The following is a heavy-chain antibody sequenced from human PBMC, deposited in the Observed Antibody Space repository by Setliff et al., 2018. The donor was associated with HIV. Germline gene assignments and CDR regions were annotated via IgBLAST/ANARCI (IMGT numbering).Heavy chain of an antibody. CDR3: AGPRGDEAFDI. Sequence: SVKVSCKASGGTSSTHAMNWVRQAPGQGLEWMGQIIPILDITTCAQQLQGRVTITADESTSTFYMELSSLRSADMAVYYCAGPRGDEAFDIWGQGTQVTVSS. J-gene: IGHJ3*02. D-gene: IGHD3-10*01. CDR1: GGTSSTHA. CDR2: IIPILDIT. V-gene: IGHV1-69*10.